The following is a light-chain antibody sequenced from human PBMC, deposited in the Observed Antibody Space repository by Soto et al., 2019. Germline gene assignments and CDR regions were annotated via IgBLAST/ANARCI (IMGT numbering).Light chain of an antibody. J-gene: IGLJ3*02. CDR3: SSYTGSSTPWV. Sequence: QSALTQPASVSGSPGQSITISCTGTSSDVGAYNYVSWYQQHPGKAPKLMISGVSNRPSGVSNRFSASKSGNTASLTISGLQADDEADYYCSSYTGSSTPWVFGGGTKLTVL. CDR2: GVS. CDR1: SSDVGAYNY. V-gene: IGLV2-14*01.